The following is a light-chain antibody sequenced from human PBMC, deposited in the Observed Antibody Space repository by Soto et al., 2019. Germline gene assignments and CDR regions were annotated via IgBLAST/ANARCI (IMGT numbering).Light chain of an antibody. J-gene: IGKJ1*01. CDR2: DAS. CDR1: QSISYW. V-gene: IGKV1-5*01. CDR3: QQYNTYSPT. Sequence: DILMTQSPSTLSASVGDRVTITCRASQSISYWLAWYQQKPGKAPKLLIYDASGLESGVPSRFSGSGSGTEFTLTISSLQPEDFATYYCQQYNTYSPTFGQGTKVEIK.